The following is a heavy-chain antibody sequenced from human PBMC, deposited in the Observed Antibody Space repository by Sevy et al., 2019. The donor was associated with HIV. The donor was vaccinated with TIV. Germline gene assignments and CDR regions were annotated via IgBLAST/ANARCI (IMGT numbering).Heavy chain of an antibody. J-gene: IGHJ5*02. CDR3: ARDLGYCSSTSCPRWFDP. V-gene: IGHV4-4*02. D-gene: IGHD2-2*01. CDR2: IYRSGST. Sequence: SETLSLTCAVSGGSISSSNWWSWVRQPPGKGLEWIGEIYRSGSTNYNPSLKSRVTISVDKSKNQFSLKLGSVTAADTAVYYCARDLGYCSSTSCPRWFDPWGQGTLVTVSS. CDR1: GGSISSSNW.